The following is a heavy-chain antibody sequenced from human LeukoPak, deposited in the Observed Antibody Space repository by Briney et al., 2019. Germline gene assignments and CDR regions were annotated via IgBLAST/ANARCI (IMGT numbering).Heavy chain of an antibody. V-gene: IGHV1-18*01. CDR1: GYIFTNHG. CDR2: ISGYNGNT. D-gene: IGHD6-19*01. CDR3: AREKGSGWYFFDS. J-gene: IGHJ4*02. Sequence: GASVNVSCKASGYIFTNHGISWVRQAPGQGLEWMGWISGYNGNTNYAEKVQGRVTMTADTSSTTVYMELRSLTSDDTAMYYCAREKGSGWYFFDSWGQGTPVTVSS.